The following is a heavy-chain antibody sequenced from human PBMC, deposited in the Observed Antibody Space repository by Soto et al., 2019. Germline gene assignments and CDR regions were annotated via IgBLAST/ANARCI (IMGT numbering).Heavy chain of an antibody. D-gene: IGHD6-6*01. CDR2: INYSGST. CDR1: GESFSGYY. J-gene: IGHJ4*02. Sequence: ASETLFLTCAVYGESFSGYYWSWSRPPPGKGLEWIGGINYSGSTNYYTSLKSRVTISVDTPKNQFSLKLSSVPAADTAVYYCATLGQSTAARLVYYWGQGTLVPVSS. CDR3: ATLGQSTAARLVYY. V-gene: IGHV4-34*01.